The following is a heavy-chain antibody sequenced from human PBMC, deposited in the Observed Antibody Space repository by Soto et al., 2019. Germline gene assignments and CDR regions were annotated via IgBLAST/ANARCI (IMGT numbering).Heavy chain of an antibody. J-gene: IGHJ6*03. CDR1: GFTFTSSA. CDR3: AAHTSGCSGGSCYSHYYYMDV. V-gene: IGHV1-58*02. CDR2: IVVGSGNT. D-gene: IGHD2-15*01. Sequence: GASVKVSCKASGFTFTSSAMQWVRQARGQRLEWIGWIVVGSGNTNYAQKFQERVTITRDMSTSTAYMELSSLRSEDTAVYYCAAHTSGCSGGSCYSHYYYMDVWGKGTTVTVSS.